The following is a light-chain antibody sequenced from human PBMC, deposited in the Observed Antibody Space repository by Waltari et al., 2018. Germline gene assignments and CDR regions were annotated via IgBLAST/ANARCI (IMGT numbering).Light chain of an antibody. J-gene: IGKJ3*01. CDR1: QSISSY. CDR2: AAS. CDR3: QQSDSTPFT. V-gene: IGKV1-39*01. Sequence: DIHMTQSPSSLSASVGDRVTITCRAGQSISSYLNWYQQKPGKAPKLVIYAASSFQSRVPSRFSGSGSGTDFTLTISSLQPEDIATYYCQQSDSTPFTFGPGTTVDIK.